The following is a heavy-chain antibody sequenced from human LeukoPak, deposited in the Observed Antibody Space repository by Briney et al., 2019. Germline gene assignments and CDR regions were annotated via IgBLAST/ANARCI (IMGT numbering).Heavy chain of an antibody. V-gene: IGHV3-7*01. CDR2: IKEDGSEK. Sequence: GGSLRLSCAASGFTFSTYWMSWVRQAPGKGLEWVANIKEDGSEKYYVDSVKGRSTISRDNAKNSLYLQMNSLRAEDTAVYYCARVGNLYYYYYMDVWGKGTTVTVSS. CDR3: ARVGNLYYYYYMDV. D-gene: IGHD1-14*01. CDR1: GFTFSTYW. J-gene: IGHJ6*03.